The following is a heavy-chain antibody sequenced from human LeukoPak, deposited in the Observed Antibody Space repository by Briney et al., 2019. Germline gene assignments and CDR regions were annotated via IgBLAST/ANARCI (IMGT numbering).Heavy chain of an antibody. V-gene: IGHV3-33*01. Sequence: GGSLRLSCAASGFTFTAYAMHWVRQAPGMGLDWVAIIWYDGSKTHYADSAKGRFTISRDNSKNTLYLQVNSLRVEDAAAYYCARGNEDAFDIWGQGTMVTVSS. CDR3: ARGNEDAFDI. CDR1: GFTFTAYA. CDR2: IWYDGSKT. J-gene: IGHJ3*02.